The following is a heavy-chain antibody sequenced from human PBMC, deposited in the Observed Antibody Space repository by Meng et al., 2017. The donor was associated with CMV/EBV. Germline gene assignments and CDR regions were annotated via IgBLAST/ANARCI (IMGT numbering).Heavy chain of an antibody. Sequence: GGSLRLSCAASGFTFSSYDMRWVRQATGKGLEWVSAIGTAGDTYYPGSVKGRFTISRENAKNSLYLQMNSLRAEDTAVYYCARYEGRRSFDYWGQGTLVTVSS. V-gene: IGHV3-13*01. CDR2: IGTAGDT. CDR3: ARYEGRRSFDY. D-gene: IGHD2-8*01. J-gene: IGHJ4*02. CDR1: GFTFSSYD.